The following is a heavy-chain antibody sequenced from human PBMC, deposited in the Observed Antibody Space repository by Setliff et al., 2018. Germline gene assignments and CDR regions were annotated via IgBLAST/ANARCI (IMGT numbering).Heavy chain of an antibody. CDR2: INHSGST. CDR3: ASLYYYDSSGYYYSRDY. V-gene: IGHV4-34*01. Sequence: SETLSLTCAVYGGSFSGYYWSWIRQPPGKGLEWIGEINHSGSTNYNPSLKSRVTISVGTSKNQFSLKLSSVTAADTAVYYCASLYYYDSSGYYYSRDYWGQGTLVTVSS. CDR1: GGSFSGYY. J-gene: IGHJ4*02. D-gene: IGHD3-22*01.